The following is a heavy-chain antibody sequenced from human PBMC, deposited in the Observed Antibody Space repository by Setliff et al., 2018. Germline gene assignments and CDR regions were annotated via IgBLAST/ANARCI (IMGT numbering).Heavy chain of an antibody. D-gene: IGHD5-18*01. CDR3: ARGKSVTASNWFDP. Sequence: PSETLSLTCAVSGYSISSGYYWGWIRQPPGKGLEWIGNFYHSGSTYYNPSLKSRVTISVDTSKNQFSLKLSSVTAADTAVYYCARGKSVTASNWFDPWGQGTLVTVSS. V-gene: IGHV4-38-2*01. CDR2: FYHSGST. J-gene: IGHJ5*02. CDR1: GYSISSGYY.